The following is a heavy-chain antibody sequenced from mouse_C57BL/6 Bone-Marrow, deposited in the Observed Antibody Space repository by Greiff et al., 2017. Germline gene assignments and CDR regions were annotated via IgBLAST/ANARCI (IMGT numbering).Heavy chain of an antibody. V-gene: IGHV5-4*01. CDR2: ISDGGSYT. J-gene: IGHJ2*01. Sequence: EVQGVESGGGLVKPGGSLKLSCAASGFTFSSYAMSWVRQTPEKRLEWVATISDGGSYTYYPDNVKGRFTISRDNAKNNLYLQMSHLKSEDTAMYHCASYYDYDEGYWGQGTTLTVSS. D-gene: IGHD2-4*01. CDR3: ASYYDYDEGY. CDR1: GFTFSSYA.